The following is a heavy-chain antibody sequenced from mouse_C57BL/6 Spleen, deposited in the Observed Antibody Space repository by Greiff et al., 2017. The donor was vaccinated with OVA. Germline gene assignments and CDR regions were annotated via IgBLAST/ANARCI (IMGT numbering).Heavy chain of an antibody. D-gene: IGHD1-1*01. CDR3: ASTVVATDWYFDV. CDR1: GYTFTSYT. Sequence: VQLQQPGAELARPGASVKMSCKASGYTFTSYTMHWVKQRPGQGLEWIGYINPSSGYTKYNQKFKDKATLTADKSSSTAYMQLSSLTSEDSAVYYCASTVVATDWYFDVWGTGTTVTVSS. J-gene: IGHJ1*03. V-gene: IGHV1-4*01. CDR2: INPSSGYT.